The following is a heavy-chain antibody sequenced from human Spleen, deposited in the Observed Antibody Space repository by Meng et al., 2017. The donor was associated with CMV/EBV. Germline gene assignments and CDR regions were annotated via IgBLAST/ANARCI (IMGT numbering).Heavy chain of an antibody. CDR2: IRGRSGNT. V-gene: IGHV3-23*01. CDR3: AKVPVGGVRGVIFDSWYFDL. J-gene: IGHJ2*01. CDR1: FSRND. D-gene: IGHD3-10*01. Sequence: FSRNDMRWVRQATGKGLEWVSSIRGRSGNTFYADSVKGRFTISRGDSKNTLYLHMNRLRGDDSALYFCAKVPVGGVRGVIFDSWYFDLWGRGTLVTVSS.